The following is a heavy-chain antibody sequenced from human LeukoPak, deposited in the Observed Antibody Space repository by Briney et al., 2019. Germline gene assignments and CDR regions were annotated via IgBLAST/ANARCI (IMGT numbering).Heavy chain of an antibody. V-gene: IGHV3-23*01. CDR2: ISGSGGST. CDR3: AKPRGNNYDSGGYP. D-gene: IGHD3-22*01. Sequence: PGGSLRLSCAASGFTFSNYAMTWVRQAPGKGLEWVSGISGSGGSTYYADSVKGRFTISRDNSKNTLFLQMNSLRVEDTALHYCAKPRGNNYDSGGYPWGQGTLVTVSS. CDR1: GFTFSNYA. J-gene: IGHJ5*02.